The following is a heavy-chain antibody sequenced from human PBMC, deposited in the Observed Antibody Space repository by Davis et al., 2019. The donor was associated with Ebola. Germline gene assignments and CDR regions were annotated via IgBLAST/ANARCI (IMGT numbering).Heavy chain of an antibody. CDR1: GYTFTSYD. Sequence: SVKVSCKASGYTFTSYDINWVRQATGQGLEWMGWVIPVFGTTNYAQKFQGRVTLTADESTSTAYMELTKLRSDDTAVYYCAREVGETKLDQWGQGTLVTVSS. D-gene: IGHD1-26*01. J-gene: IGHJ4*02. V-gene: IGHV1-69*13. CDR2: VIPVFGTT. CDR3: AREVGETKLDQ.